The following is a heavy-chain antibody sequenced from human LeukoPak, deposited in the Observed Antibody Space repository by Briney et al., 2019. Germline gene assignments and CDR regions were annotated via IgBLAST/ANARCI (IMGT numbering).Heavy chain of an antibody. V-gene: IGHV3-30*03. Sequence: GGSLRLSCAASGFTFSSYGMSWVRQAPGKGLEWVAVISYDGSNKYYADSVKGRFTISRDNSKNTLYLQMNSLRAEDTAVYYCARDQGEVVRGVIIYNFDYWGQGTLVTVSS. CDR3: ARDQGEVVRGVIIYNFDY. J-gene: IGHJ4*02. CDR2: ISYDGSNK. CDR1: GFTFSSYG. D-gene: IGHD3-10*01.